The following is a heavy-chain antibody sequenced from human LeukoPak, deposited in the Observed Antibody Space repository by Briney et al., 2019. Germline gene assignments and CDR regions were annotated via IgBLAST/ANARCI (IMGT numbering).Heavy chain of an antibody. J-gene: IGHJ6*03. D-gene: IGHD2-8*01. CDR3: ASSSEYCTNGVCYNDYYYYMDV. CDR2: IIPIFGTA. CDR1: GGTFSSYA. Sequence: SVKVSCNASGGTFSSYAISWVRQAPGQGLEWMGGIIPIFGTANYAQKFQGRVTITADKSTSTAYMELSSLRSEDTAVYYCASSSEYCTNGVCYNDYYYYMDVWGKGTTVTVSS. V-gene: IGHV1-69*06.